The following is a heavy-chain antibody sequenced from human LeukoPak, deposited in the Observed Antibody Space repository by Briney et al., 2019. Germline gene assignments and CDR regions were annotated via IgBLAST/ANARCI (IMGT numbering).Heavy chain of an antibody. CDR3: AKRYGDYEEGPFDY. D-gene: IGHD4-17*01. V-gene: IGHV3-23*01. J-gene: IGHJ4*02. CDR2: ISGCGCST. Sequence: PGGPLRLSCAASGFTFNRYAMSWVRQAPGKGLEWVSAISGCGCSTYYADSVKGRFTISRDNSKNTLYLQMNSLRAEDTAVYYCAKRYGDYEEGPFDYWGQGTLVTVSS. CDR1: GFTFNRYA.